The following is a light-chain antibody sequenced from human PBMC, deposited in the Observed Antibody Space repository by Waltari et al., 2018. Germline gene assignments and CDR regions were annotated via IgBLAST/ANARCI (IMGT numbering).Light chain of an antibody. CDR2: GAS. CDR1: QSVSSN. J-gene: IGKJ1*01. V-gene: IGKV3-15*01. Sequence: LAMTQSPATLSVSPGERATLSCRASQSVSSNLAWYQQKPGQAPRLLIYGASTRATGIPARFSGSGSGTEFTLTISSLQSEDFAVYYCHQYNNWPRTFGQGTKVEIK. CDR3: HQYNNWPRT.